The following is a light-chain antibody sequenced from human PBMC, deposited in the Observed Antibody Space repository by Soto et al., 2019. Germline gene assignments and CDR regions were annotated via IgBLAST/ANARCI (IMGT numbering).Light chain of an antibody. J-gene: IGKJ4*01. Sequence: DIQMTQSPSSLSASVGDRVTITCRASQSIVTYLNWYLQKPGKAPKLLIYAASNLQSGVPSRFSGSGSGTDFTLTISSLQPADFATYYCQQTNITPLTFGGGTKVDIK. CDR1: QSIVTY. V-gene: IGKV1-39*01. CDR3: QQTNITPLT. CDR2: AAS.